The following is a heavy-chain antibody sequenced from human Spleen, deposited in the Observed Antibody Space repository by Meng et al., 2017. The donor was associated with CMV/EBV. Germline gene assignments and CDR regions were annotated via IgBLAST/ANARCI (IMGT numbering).Heavy chain of an antibody. CDR3: ARQNYYYGMDV. CDR2: IYYSGST. CDR1: GDSVRSGDYY. J-gene: IGHJ6*02. Sequence: SETLSLTCTVSGDSVRSGDYYWTWIRQPPGKGLEWIGSIYYSGSTYYNPSLKSRVTISVDTSKNQFSLKLSSVTAADTAVYYCARQNYYYGMDVWGQGTTVTVSS. V-gene: IGHV4-39*07.